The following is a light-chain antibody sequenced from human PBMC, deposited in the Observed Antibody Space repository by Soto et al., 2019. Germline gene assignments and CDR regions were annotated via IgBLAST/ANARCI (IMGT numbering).Light chain of an antibody. CDR2: EVS. V-gene: IGLV2-14*01. CDR1: NSDVGGYNY. Sequence: QSALTQPASVSGSPGQSITISCTGTNSDVGGYNYVSWFQHHPGKAPKLIIYEVSYRPSGVSNRFSGSKSGDTASLTISGLQAEDEADYYCSSFTNTITRYAFGTGTKVTVL. CDR3: SSFTNTITRYA. J-gene: IGLJ1*01.